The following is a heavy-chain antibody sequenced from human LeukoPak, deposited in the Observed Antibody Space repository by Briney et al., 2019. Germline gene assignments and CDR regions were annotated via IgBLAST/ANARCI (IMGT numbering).Heavy chain of an antibody. V-gene: IGHV3-21*01. CDR1: GFTFSSYS. CDR3: ARVVSVLPAAYYFDY. CDR2: ISSSSSYI. J-gene: IGHJ4*02. Sequence: GGSLRLSCAASGFTFSSYSMNWVRQAPGKGLEWVSSISSSSSYIYYADSVKGRFTISRDNAKNSLYLRMNSLRAEDTAVYYCARVVSVLPAAYYFDYWGQGTLVTVSS. D-gene: IGHD2-2*01.